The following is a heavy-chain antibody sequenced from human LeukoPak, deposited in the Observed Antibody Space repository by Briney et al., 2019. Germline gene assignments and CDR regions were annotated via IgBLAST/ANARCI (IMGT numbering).Heavy chain of an antibody. CDR2: IYYSGIT. J-gene: IGHJ6*02. CDR3: ARGSYIYYAMDV. D-gene: IGHD1-26*01. CDR1: GGSISSSSYY. V-gene: IGHV4-39*01. Sequence: PSETLSLTCTVSGGSISSSSYYWGWIRQPPGKGLEWIGSIYYSGITHNNPSLKSRATISVDTSKNQFSLKLSSVTAAGTAVYYCARGSYIYYAMDVWGQGTTVTVSS.